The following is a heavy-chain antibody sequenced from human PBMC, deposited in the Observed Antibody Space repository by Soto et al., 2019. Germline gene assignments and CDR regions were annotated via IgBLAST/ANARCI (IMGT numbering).Heavy chain of an antibody. D-gene: IGHD6-19*01. Sequence: EASVKVSCKASGGTFSSYAISWVRQAPGQGLEWMGGIIPIFGTANYAQKFQGRVTITADESTSTAYMELSSLRSEDTAVYYCARTQWLEPRYYYYGMDVWGQGTTVTVSS. CDR1: GGTFSSYA. CDR2: IIPIFGTA. V-gene: IGHV1-69*13. CDR3: ARTQWLEPRYYYYGMDV. J-gene: IGHJ6*02.